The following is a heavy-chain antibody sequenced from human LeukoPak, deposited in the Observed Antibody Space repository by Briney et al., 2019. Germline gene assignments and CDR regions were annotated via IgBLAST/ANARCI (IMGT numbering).Heavy chain of an antibody. J-gene: IGHJ4*02. D-gene: IGHD1-14*01. CDR3: TRAERLGLDS. CDR2: ISYSRSS. V-gene: IGHV4-59*01. Sequence: PSETLSLTCTVSGGSISSYYWSWIRQPPGKGLEWIGYISYSRSSNYNPSLKSRVTISVDTSKNQFSLKVTSETAADAAMYFCTRAERLGLDSWGQGTLVTVSS. CDR1: GGSISSYY.